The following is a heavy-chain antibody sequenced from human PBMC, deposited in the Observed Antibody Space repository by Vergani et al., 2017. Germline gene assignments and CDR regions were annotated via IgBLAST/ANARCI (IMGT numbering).Heavy chain of an antibody. V-gene: IGHV3-7*03. CDR3: AKDVYSSGWYWYGMDV. CDR1: GFTFSSYW. D-gene: IGHD6-19*01. CDR2: IKQDGSEK. J-gene: IGHJ6*02. Sequence: EVQLVESGGGLVQPGGSLRLSCAASGFTFSSYWMSWVRQAPGKGLEWVANIKQDGSEKYYVDSVKGRFTISRDNAKNTLYLQMNSLRAEDTAVYYCAKDVYSSGWYWYGMDVWGQGTTVTVSS.